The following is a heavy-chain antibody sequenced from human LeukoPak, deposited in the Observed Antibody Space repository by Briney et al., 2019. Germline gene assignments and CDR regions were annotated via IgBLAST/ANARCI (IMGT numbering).Heavy chain of an antibody. CDR2: IKQDGSEK. CDR3: ARVGWFGELTRHPGGDF. V-gene: IGHV3-7*01. Sequence: GGSLRLSCAASGFTFGSYWMTWVRQTPGKGLEWVANIKQDGSEKNYVDSERGRFTISRDNAENSLYLQMHSLRVEDTAVYYCARVGWFGELTRHPGGDFWGQGTLVTVSS. CDR1: GFTFGSYW. D-gene: IGHD3-10*01. J-gene: IGHJ4*02.